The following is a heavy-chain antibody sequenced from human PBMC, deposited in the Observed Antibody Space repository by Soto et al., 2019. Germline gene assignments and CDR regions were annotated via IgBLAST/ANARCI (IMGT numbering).Heavy chain of an antibody. V-gene: IGHV4-34*01. CDR2: INHTGST. Sequence: QVQLQQWGAGLLKPSETLSLTCAVYGGPFSGYYWSWIRQPPGKGLEWIGEINHTGSTNYSPSLKRRVTVSLDTSKSLLALRLSSVTAGGTALYHCARGLGYFGFWGRGTLVAVSS. CDR3: ARGLGYFGF. CDR1: GGPFSGYY. J-gene: IGHJ2*01.